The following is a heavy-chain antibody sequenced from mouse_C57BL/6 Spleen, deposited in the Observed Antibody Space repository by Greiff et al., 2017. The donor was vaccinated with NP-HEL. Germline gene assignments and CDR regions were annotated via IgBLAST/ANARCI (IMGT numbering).Heavy chain of an antibody. CDR3: ARVTVYAMDY. Sequence: DVMLVESGGGLVKPGGSLKLSCAASGFTFSDYGMHWVRQAPEKWLEWVAYISSGSSTIYYADTVKGRFTISRDNAKNTLFLQMTSLRSEDTAMYYCARVTVYAMDYWGQGTSVTVSS. J-gene: IGHJ4*01. CDR2: ISSGSSTI. V-gene: IGHV5-17*01. CDR1: GFTFSDYG.